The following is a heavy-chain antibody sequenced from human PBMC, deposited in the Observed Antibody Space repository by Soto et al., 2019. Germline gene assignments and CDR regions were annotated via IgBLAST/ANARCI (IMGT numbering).Heavy chain of an antibody. V-gene: IGHV3-23*01. CDR2: ISGSGGST. Sequence: EVQLLESGGGLVQPGGFLRLSCAASGFTFSSYAMSWVRQAPGKGLEWVSAISGSGGSTYYADSVKGRFTLSRDNSKNTLYLQMNSLRAEDTAVYYCAKDESRSVQLWFNWGQGTLVTVSS. D-gene: IGHD5-18*01. J-gene: IGHJ4*02. CDR3: AKDESRSVQLWFN. CDR1: GFTFSSYA.